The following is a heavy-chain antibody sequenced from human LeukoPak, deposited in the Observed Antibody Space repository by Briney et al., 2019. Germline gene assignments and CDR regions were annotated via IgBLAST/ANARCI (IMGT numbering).Heavy chain of an antibody. CDR1: GGTFSSYA. CDR3: ARDYYGSGTLGYMDV. Sequence: ASVKVSCKASGGTFSSYAISWVRQAPGQGLEWMGGIIPIFGTANYAQKFQGRVTITADESTSTAYMELSRLRSDDTAVYYCARDYYGSGTLGYMDVWGKGTTVTISS. D-gene: IGHD3-10*01. CDR2: IIPIFGTA. V-gene: IGHV1-69*13. J-gene: IGHJ6*03.